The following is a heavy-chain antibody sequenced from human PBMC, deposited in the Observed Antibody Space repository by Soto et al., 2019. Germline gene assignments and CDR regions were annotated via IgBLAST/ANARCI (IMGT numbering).Heavy chain of an antibody. Sequence: SETLSLTCTVSGGSISSYYWSWIRQPPGKGLEWIGYIHYSGSTNYNPSLKSRVTISVDTSKNQFSLKLSSVTAADTAVYYCARGYTIFGVVTWFDPWGQGTLVTVSS. V-gene: IGHV4-59*01. CDR3: ARGYTIFGVVTWFDP. CDR2: IHYSGST. J-gene: IGHJ5*02. CDR1: GGSISSYY. D-gene: IGHD3-3*01.